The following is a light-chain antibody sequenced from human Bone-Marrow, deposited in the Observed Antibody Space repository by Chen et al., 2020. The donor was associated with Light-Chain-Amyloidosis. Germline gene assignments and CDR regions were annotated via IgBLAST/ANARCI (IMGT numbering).Light chain of an antibody. J-gene: IGLJ3*02. Sequence: QSVLTQPPSVSAAPGQKVTISCSVSNSNIGINYVSWYQQLPGTSPKLLIYENNQRPSEIPDRFSGSKSGTSATLGVAGLQTGDEADYYCATWDSSLTVWMFGGGTKLTVL. CDR2: ENN. V-gene: IGLV1-51*02. CDR1: NSNIGINY. CDR3: ATWDSSLTVWM.